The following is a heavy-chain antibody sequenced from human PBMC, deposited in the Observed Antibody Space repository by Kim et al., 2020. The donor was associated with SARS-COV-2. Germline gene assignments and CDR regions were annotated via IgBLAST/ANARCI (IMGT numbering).Heavy chain of an antibody. J-gene: IGHJ5*02. V-gene: IGHV3-74*01. CDR3: ARNNMGGWFDP. Sequence: TTYADSVKGRFTISRDNAKNTLYLQMNSLRAEDTAVYYCARNNMGGWFDPWGQGTLVTVSS. D-gene: IGHD3-16*01. CDR2: T.